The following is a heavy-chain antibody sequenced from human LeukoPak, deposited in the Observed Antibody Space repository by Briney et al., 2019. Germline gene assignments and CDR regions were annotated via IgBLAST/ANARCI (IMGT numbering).Heavy chain of an antibody. J-gene: IGHJ3*02. Sequence: GGSLRLSCAASGFTFSSYSMNWVRQAPGKGLEWVSYISSSSSTIYYADSVKGRFTISRDNAKNTLYLQMNSLRAEDTAVYYCAKDYGYDSSGWDAFDIWGQGTMVTVSS. CDR1: GFTFSSYS. CDR2: ISSSSSTI. V-gene: IGHV3-48*01. CDR3: AKDYGYDSSGWDAFDI. D-gene: IGHD3-22*01.